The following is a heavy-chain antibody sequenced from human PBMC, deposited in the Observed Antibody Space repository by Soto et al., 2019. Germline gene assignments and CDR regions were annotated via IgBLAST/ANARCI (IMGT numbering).Heavy chain of an antibody. Sequence: ASVKVSCKASGGTFSSYAISWVRQAPGQGLEWMGGIIPIFGTANYAQKFQGRVTITADESTSTAYMELSSLRSEDTAVYYCARGQGLVYATGFAYYGMDVWGQGTTVTVSS. CDR1: GGTFSSYA. CDR3: ARGQGLVYATGFAYYGMDV. J-gene: IGHJ6*02. CDR2: IIPIFGTA. D-gene: IGHD2-8*01. V-gene: IGHV1-69*13.